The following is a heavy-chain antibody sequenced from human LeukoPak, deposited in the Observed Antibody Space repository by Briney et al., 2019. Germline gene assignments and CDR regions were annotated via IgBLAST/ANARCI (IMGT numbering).Heavy chain of an antibody. V-gene: IGHV3-7*01. D-gene: IGHD3-10*01. CDR2: INQDGSDK. Sequence: GGSLRLSCAAPGFSLSNYWMSWVRQAPEKGLGWVANINQDGSDKYYVDSVMGRFTIPKDNAKNSVYLQMNSLRPEDTAIYYCAWYGVTHGLDVWGQGTTVTVSS. J-gene: IGHJ6*02. CDR3: AWYGVTHGLDV. CDR1: GFSLSNYW.